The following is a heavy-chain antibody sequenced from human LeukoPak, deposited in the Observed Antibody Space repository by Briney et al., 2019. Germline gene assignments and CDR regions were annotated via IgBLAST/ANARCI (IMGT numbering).Heavy chain of an antibody. CDR1: GFIFSTFW. J-gene: IGHJ5*02. Sequence: PGGSLRLSCEASGFIFSTFWMSWLRQAPGKGPEWLANIKQDGSEKKYLGSVEGRFTISRDNAKNSLFLQMDSLRAEDTAVYYCARVYSAVNSWFDRWGQGTPVTVSS. D-gene: IGHD5-18*01. CDR3: ARVYSAVNSWFDR. V-gene: IGHV3-7*04. CDR2: IKQDGSEK.